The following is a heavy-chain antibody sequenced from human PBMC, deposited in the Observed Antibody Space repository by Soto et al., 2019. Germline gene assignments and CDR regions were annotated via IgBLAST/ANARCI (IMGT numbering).Heavy chain of an antibody. V-gene: IGHV4-30-2*01. CDR2: IYHSGST. J-gene: IGHJ6*02. CDR1: GGSISSGGYS. Sequence: SETLSLTCAVSGGSISSGGYSWSWIRQPPGKGLEWIGYIYHSGSTYYNPSLKSRVTISVDRSKNQFSLKLSSVTAADTAVYYCARAMVRGVIPGAMASLYYYYYGMDVWGQGTTVTVSS. CDR3: ARAMVRGVIPGAMASLYYYYYGMDV. D-gene: IGHD3-10*01.